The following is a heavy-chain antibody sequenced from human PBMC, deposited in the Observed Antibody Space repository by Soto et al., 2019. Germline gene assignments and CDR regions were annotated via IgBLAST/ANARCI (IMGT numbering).Heavy chain of an antibody. V-gene: IGHV3-30*18. CDR2: ISYDGSNK. D-gene: IGHD3-3*01. J-gene: IGHJ6*02. Sequence: GGSLRLSCAASGFTFSSYGMHWVRQAPGKGLEWVAVISYDGSNKYYADSVKGRFTISRDNSKNTLYLQMNSLRAEDTAVYYCAKDPFSIFGVVTPYYYYGIDVWGQGTTVTVSS. CDR1: GFTFSSYG. CDR3: AKDPFSIFGVVTPYYYYGIDV.